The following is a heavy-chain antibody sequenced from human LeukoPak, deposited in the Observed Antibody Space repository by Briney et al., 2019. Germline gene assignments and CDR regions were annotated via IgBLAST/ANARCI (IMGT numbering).Heavy chain of an antibody. J-gene: IGHJ6*02. D-gene: IGHD5-12*01. CDR1: GYTFTSYG. CDR2: IIPIFGTA. CDR3: ARGRDIVATPHYYYGMDV. Sequence: SVKVSCKASGYTFTSYGISWVRQAPGQGLEWMGGIIPIFGTANYAQKFQGRVTITADESTSTAYMELSSLRSEDTAVYYCARGRDIVATPHYYYGMDVWGQGTTVTVS. V-gene: IGHV1-69*13.